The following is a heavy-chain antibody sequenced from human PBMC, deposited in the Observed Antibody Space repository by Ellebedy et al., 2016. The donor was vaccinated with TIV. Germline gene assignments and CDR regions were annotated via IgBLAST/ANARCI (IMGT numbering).Heavy chain of an antibody. D-gene: IGHD6-13*01. CDR2: ISSSYTFI. CDR3: ARSTQEESSSWFEYSYYVMDV. CDR1: GFTFSGYS. Sequence: GESLKISCAASGFTFSGYSMNWVRQAPGKGLEWVSSISSSYTFIYYADSAKGRFTISRDNAKNSLYLQMNSLRAEDTAVYYCARSTQEESSSWFEYSYYVMDVWGQGTTVTVSS. J-gene: IGHJ6*02. V-gene: IGHV3-21*01.